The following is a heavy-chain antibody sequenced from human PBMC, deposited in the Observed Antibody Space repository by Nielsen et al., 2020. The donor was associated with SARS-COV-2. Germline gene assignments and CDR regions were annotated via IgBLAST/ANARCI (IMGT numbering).Heavy chain of an antibody. CDR3: ARGRDYYHVSGFYGFYHGMDV. CDR1: GASIRSGSYY. Sequence: SETLSLTCSVSGASIRSGSYYWSWVRSPAGKGLEWIGRIYPSGTTNYSPSLRSRVTLWLDTSANQFSLRRSSGSAADTAGYYCARGRDYYHVSGFYGFYHGMDVWGQGTTVTVSS. CDR2: IYPSGTT. J-gene: IGHJ6*02. V-gene: IGHV4-61*02. D-gene: IGHD3-22*01.